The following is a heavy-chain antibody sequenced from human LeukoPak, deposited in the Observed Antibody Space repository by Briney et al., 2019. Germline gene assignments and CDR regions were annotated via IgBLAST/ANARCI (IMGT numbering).Heavy chain of an antibody. J-gene: IGHJ6*04. V-gene: IGHV4-4*07. CDR2: FHVSEIS. Sequence: PSETLSLTCNVSGDSISSNFWNWIRQSAGNELEWIGRFHVSEISNYNPSLRSRVTMSVDTSRNQFFLNRNPVTAADTGVYYCAREPLQSRPLDVWGKGTTVTVSS. D-gene: IGHD4-11*01. CDR1: GDSISSNF. CDR3: AREPLQSRPLDV.